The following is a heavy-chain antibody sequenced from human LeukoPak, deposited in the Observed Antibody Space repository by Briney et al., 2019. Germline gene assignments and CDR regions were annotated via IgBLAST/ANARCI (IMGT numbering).Heavy chain of an antibody. CDR1: GYTFTSYY. Sequence: ASVKVSCKASGYTFTSYYMHWVRQAPGQGLEWMGIINPSGGSTSYAQKFQGRVTTTRDTSTSTVYMELSSLRSEDTAVYYCARDLSSSGYYPEIDYWGQGTLVTVSS. D-gene: IGHD3-22*01. CDR3: ARDLSSSGYYPEIDY. J-gene: IGHJ4*02. CDR2: INPSGGST. V-gene: IGHV1-46*01.